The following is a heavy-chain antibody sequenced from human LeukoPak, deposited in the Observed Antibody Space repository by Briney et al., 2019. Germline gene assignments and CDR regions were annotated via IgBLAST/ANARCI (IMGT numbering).Heavy chain of an antibody. J-gene: IGHJ4*02. V-gene: IGHV3-74*01. CDR3: SRELLQL. Sequence: GGSQRLPYGTSIHLYQHLYTLGARQAPAKGLLYVSRINTDGSSTSYADSVKGRFTITRDNAKNMVYLQMNSLSGADTPVYYRSRELLQLGGQGTQDSVFS. D-gene: IGHD1-1*01. CDR1: IHLYQHL. CDR2: INTDGSST.